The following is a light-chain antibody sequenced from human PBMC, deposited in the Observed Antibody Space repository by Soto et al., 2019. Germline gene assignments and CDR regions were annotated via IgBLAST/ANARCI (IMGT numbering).Light chain of an antibody. J-gene: IGKJ2*01. V-gene: IGKV3-20*01. Sequence: EIVLTQSPGTLSLSPGERATLSCRASQSLTKRYLAWYQQKSGQAPRLLIYGASNRATGIPDRFSGSGSGTDFTLIISRLEPADFAVYYCQQYGSSLVYTFGQGTKLEIK. CDR1: QSLTKRY. CDR2: GAS. CDR3: QQYGSSLVYT.